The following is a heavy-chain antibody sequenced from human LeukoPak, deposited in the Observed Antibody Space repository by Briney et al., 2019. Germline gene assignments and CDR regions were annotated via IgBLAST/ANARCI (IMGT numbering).Heavy chain of an antibody. CDR1: GYTFTGYY. D-gene: IGHD5-18*01. CDR3: ASSTAMAGFDY. CDR2: IYPGDSDT. V-gene: IGHV5-51*01. J-gene: IGHJ4*02. Sequence: KVSCKASGYTFTGYYMHWVRQMPGKGLEWMGIIYPGDSDTRYSPSFQGQVTISADKSISTAYLQWSSLKASDTAMYYCASSTAMAGFDYWGQGTLVTVSS.